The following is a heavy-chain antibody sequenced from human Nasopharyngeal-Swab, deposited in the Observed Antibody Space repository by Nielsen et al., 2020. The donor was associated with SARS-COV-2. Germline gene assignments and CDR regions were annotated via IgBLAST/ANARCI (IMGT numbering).Heavy chain of an antibody. V-gene: IGHV3-48*02. J-gene: IGHJ4*02. CDR1: GFTFSSYV. Sequence: GESLKISCAASGFTFSSYVMHWVRQAPGKGLEWVSYISSSSSTIYYADSVKGRFTISRDNAKNSLYLQMNSLRDEDTTVYYCARDYYGGMGYWGQGTLVTVSS. CDR2: ISSSSSTI. CDR3: ARDYYGGMGY. D-gene: IGHD2-21*01.